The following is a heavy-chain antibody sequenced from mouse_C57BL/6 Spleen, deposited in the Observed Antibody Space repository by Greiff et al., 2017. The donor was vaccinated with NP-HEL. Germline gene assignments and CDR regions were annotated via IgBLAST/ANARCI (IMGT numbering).Heavy chain of an antibody. CDR2: INPNYGTT. CDR1: GYSFTDYN. Sequence: VQLQQSGPELVKPGASVKISCKASGYSFTDYNMNWVKQSNGKSLEWIGVINPNYGTTSYNQKFKGKATLTVDQSSSTAYMQLNSLTSEDSAVYYCARSGDYGYDGVYYAMDYWGQGTSVTVSS. J-gene: IGHJ4*01. V-gene: IGHV1-39*01. D-gene: IGHD2-2*01. CDR3: ARSGDYGYDGVYYAMDY.